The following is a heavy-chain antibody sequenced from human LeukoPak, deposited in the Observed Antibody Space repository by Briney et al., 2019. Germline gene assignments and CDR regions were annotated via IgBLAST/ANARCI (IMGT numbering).Heavy chain of an antibody. D-gene: IGHD1-26*01. CDR1: DFTFNNAA. CDR2: IRSKTDGGTT. Sequence: GGSLRLSCAASDFTFNNAAMNWVRQAPGKGLEWVGRIRSKTDGGTTDYTAPVKGRFTISRDDSKSTLYLEMNSLITEDTAVYYCSTLGSRGYWGQGTLVAVSS. J-gene: IGHJ4*02. CDR3: STLGSRGY. V-gene: IGHV3-15*07.